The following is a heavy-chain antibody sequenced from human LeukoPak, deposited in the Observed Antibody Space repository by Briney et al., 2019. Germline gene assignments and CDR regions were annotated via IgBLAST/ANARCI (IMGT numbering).Heavy chain of an antibody. CDR3: AKVPPTGRAFDC. Sequence: GGSLRLSCAASGSTVSINYMSWVRQAPGEGLEWVSVIYTTGKTYYADSVKGRFSISRDNSKNTVYLQMNSLRAEDTAVYYCAKVPPTGRAFDCWGQGTLVTVSS. D-gene: IGHD1-1*01. CDR2: IYTTGKT. V-gene: IGHV3-53*01. J-gene: IGHJ4*02. CDR1: GSTVSINY.